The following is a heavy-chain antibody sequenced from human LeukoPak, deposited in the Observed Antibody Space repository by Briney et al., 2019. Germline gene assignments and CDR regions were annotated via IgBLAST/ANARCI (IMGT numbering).Heavy chain of an antibody. Sequence: PSDTLSLPCTVSGGSLTNSYWSWIRQPPGKGLESIGYIYYSGSTNYNPSLNSRVTISVDISENQFSLKLTSVTAADTAVYYCARGARTFDYWGQGTLVTVSS. J-gene: IGHJ4*02. CDR1: GGSLTNSY. CDR3: ARGARTFDY. V-gene: IGHV4-59*07. CDR2: IYYSGST. D-gene: IGHD1-7*01.